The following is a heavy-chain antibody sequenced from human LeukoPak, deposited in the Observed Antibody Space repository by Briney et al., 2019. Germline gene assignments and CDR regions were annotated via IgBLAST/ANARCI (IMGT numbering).Heavy chain of an antibody. D-gene: IGHD6-19*01. V-gene: IGHV3-48*02. CDR3: ARDGQWLVHEAFDI. J-gene: IGHJ3*02. Sequence: GGSLRLSCVVSGFTFSSYSMNWVRQAPGKGLEWVSYISSSSSTIYYADSVKGRFTISRDNAKNSLYLQMNSLRDEDTAVYYCARDGQWLVHEAFDIWGQGTMVTVSS. CDR2: ISSSSSTI. CDR1: GFTFSSYS.